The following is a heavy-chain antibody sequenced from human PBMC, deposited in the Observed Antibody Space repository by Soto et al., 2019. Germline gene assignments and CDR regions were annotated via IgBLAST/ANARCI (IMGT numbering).Heavy chain of an antibody. CDR1: GDTFSFYS. V-gene: IGHV1-69*04. D-gene: IGHD3-10*01. CDR3: AASYGSGYRAFDS. CDR2: VNPILSMS. J-gene: IGHJ4*02. Sequence: QVQLVQSGAEVKRPGSSVKDSCKASGDTFSFYSINWVRQAPGLGLEWMGRVNPILSMSTYAQRFQGRVTMTADKSTRTAFMELSGLRSEDTAMYYCAASYGSGYRAFDSWGQGALVTVS.